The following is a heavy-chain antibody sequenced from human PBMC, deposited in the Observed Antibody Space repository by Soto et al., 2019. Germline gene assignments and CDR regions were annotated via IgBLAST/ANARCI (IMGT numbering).Heavy chain of an antibody. CDR1: GGSISNSSYY. Sequence: TFETLCLPCTVSGGSISNSSYYWGWIRQTPRKGLEWIGSIYYSGSTYYNPSLKSRVTISVDTSKNQFSLKLSSVTAADTAVYYCAGHMGPKRWLQFEYYYGMDVWGQGTMVTVSS. V-gene: IGHV4-39*01. J-gene: IGHJ6*02. CDR3: AGHMGPKRWLQFEYYYGMDV. CDR2: IYYSGST. D-gene: IGHD5-12*01.